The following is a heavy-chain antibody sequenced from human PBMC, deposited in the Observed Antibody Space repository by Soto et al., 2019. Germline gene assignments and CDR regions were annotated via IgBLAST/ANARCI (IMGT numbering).Heavy chain of an antibody. CDR2: IYSSGST. CDR1: GGSISSYY. CDR3: ARDLKYYDFWSGYSGFDP. D-gene: IGHD3-3*01. V-gene: IGHV4-59*01. Sequence: QVQLQESGPGLVKPSETLSLTCTVSGGSISSYYWSWIRQPPGKGLEWIGYIYSSGSTNYNPSLKSRVTISVDTSKNQFSRKLSSVTAADTAVYYCARDLKYYDFWSGYSGFDPWGQGTLVTVSS. J-gene: IGHJ5*02.